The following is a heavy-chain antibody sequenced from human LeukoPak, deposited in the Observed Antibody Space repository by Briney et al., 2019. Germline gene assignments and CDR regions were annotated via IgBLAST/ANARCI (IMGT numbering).Heavy chain of an antibody. CDR1: GGSISSYY. V-gene: IGHV4-4*07. D-gene: IGHD3-22*01. J-gene: IGHJ3*02. CDR3: ARGMGYYDSSGYQGVAFDI. CDR2: IYTSGST. Sequence: SETLSLTCTVSGGSISSYYRSWIRQPAGKGLEWIGRIYTSGSTTYHHSLKSRVTMSVDTYKHQFSLKLSSVTAADTAVYYCARGMGYYDSSGYQGVAFDIWGQGTMVTVSS.